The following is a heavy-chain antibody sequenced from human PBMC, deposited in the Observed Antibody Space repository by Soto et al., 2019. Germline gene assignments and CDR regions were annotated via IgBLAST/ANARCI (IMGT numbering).Heavy chain of an antibody. CDR3: ARGVSNMVRGVISKYYYYYGMDV. Sequence: PSDTLSLTCAVYGGSFSGYYWSWIRQPPEKGLEWIGEINHSGSTNYNPSLKSRVTISVDTSKNQFSLKLSSVTAADKAVYYCARGVSNMVRGVISKYYYYYGMDVWGQGTTVTVSS. J-gene: IGHJ6*02. D-gene: IGHD3-10*01. CDR2: INHSGST. CDR1: GGSFSGYY. V-gene: IGHV4-34*01.